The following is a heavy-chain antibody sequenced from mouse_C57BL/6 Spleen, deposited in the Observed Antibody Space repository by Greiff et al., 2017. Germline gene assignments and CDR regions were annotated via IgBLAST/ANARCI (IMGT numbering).Heavy chain of an antibody. D-gene: IGHD2-3*01. CDR3: ARDGDGYYYAMDY. V-gene: IGHV1-52*01. CDR1: GYTFTSYW. CDR2: IYPSDSET. Sequence: QVQLQQPGAELVRPGSSVKLSCKASGYTFTSYWMHWVKQRPIQGLEWIGNIYPSDSETHYNQKFKGKATLTADKSSSTAYMQLRSLTSEDSAVYCCARDGDGYYYAMDYGGQGTSVTVSS. J-gene: IGHJ4*01.